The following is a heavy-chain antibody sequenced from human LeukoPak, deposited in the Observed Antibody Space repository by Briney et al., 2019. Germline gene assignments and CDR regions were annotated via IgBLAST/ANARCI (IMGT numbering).Heavy chain of an antibody. D-gene: IGHD5-18*01. V-gene: IGHV3-33*01. CDR3: ARGIGNRYGYLDY. Sequence: GGSLRLSCAASGFTFSSYGMHWVRQAPGKGLEWVALIWHDGINEYYADSVKGRFTISRDNYKNTVNLEMNSLRAEDTAVYYCARGIGNRYGYLDYWGQGTLVTVSS. CDR2: IWHDGINE. CDR1: GFTFSSYG. J-gene: IGHJ4*02.